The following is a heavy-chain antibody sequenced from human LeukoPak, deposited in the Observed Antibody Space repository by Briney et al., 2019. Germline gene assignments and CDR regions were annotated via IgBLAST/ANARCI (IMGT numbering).Heavy chain of an antibody. V-gene: IGHV3-48*01. CDR1: GFTSSSYS. J-gene: IGHJ4*02. CDR3: ARPRSSGYYWYFDY. CDR2: ISSSSSTI. Sequence: GGSLRHSCAASGFTSSSYSMNWVRQAPGKGLEWVSYISSSSSTIYYADSVKGRFTISRDNAKNSLYLQMNSLRAEDTAVYYCARPRSSGYYWYFDYWGQGTLVTVSS. D-gene: IGHD3-22*01.